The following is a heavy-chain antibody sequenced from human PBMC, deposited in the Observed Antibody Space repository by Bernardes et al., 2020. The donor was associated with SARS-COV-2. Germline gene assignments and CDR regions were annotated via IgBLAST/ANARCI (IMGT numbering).Heavy chain of an antibody. J-gene: IGHJ4*02. CDR1: GFTLSMYW. Sequence: VGSLSLSCAASGFTLSMYWMHWVRQFPGKGLVWVSHINSDGSGTSYADSVKGRFTISRDNAKNTLYLQMHSLRAEDSAVYFCARDSSVEFDYWGRGTLVTVSS. V-gene: IGHV3-74*01. CDR2: INSDGSGT. CDR3: ARDSSVEFDY.